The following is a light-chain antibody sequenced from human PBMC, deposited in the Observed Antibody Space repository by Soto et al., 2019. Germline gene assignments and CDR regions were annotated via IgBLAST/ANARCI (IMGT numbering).Light chain of an antibody. CDR1: SNDVGGYNY. V-gene: IGLV2-8*01. CDR2: EVN. J-gene: IGLJ1*01. Sequence: SALTQPPSASGSPGQSVAISCTGTSNDVGGYNYVSWYQQHPGKAPKLMIYEVNKRPSGVPDRFSGPKSGNTASLTVSGLQAEDEADYYCSSYAGSSNVFGTGTKLTVL. CDR3: SSYAGSSNV.